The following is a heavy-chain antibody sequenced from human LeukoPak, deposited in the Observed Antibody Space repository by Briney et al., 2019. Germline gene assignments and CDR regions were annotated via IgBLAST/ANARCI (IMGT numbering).Heavy chain of an antibody. V-gene: IGHV4-39*07. CDR1: GGSISSYY. CDR2: IYYSGST. J-gene: IGHJ3*02. D-gene: IGHD3-22*01. CDR3: ARYMVIHDASDI. Sequence: SETLSLTCTVSGGSISSYYWGWIRQPPGKGLEWIGSIYYSGSTYYNPSLKSRVTISVDTSKNQFSLKLSSVTAADTAVYYCARYMVIHDASDIWGQGTMVTVSS.